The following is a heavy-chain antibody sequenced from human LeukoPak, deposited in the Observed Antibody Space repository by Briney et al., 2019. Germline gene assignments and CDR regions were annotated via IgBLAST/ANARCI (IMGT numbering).Heavy chain of an antibody. CDR1: GGSISSSSYY. Sequence: SETLSLTCTVSGGSISSSSYYWSWIRQPAGKGLEWIGRIYTSGSTYYTPSLKSRVTISIDTSKNQFSLDLSSVTAADTAVYYCARDADYYGSSGSYASDIWGQGTMVTVSS. D-gene: IGHD3-22*01. J-gene: IGHJ3*02. V-gene: IGHV4-61*02. CDR3: ARDADYYGSSGSYASDI. CDR2: IYTSGST.